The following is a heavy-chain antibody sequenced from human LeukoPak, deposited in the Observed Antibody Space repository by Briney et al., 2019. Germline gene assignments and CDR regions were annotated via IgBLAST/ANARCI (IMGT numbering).Heavy chain of an antibody. D-gene: IGHD3-22*01. CDR2: ISGNGGKT. J-gene: IGHJ5*01. Sequence: GGSLRLSCAASGFTFSRYSMTWVRQAPGKGLEWVSLISGNGGKTYYADSVKGRFTISKDNSKNTLYLQMDSLRVEDTAVYYCAKDPVDYYDSGGYYRNWLAPWGQASLLTVSS. CDR1: GFTFSRYS. V-gene: IGHV3-23*01. CDR3: AKDPVDYYDSGGYYRNWLAP.